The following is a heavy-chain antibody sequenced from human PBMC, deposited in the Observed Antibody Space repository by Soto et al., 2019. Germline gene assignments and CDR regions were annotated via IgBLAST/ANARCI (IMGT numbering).Heavy chain of an antibody. CDR3: GRVVEGATRHTDPDS. Sequence: SETLSLTCTVSGVSIHNSHSFWAWIRQPPWEGLQFIASVYHNGGAHCNSSLKSRVTISVDTANKQASQRIRYLTDADTAFYYCGRVVEGATRHTDPDSWGQGXLVTVYS. CDR2: VYHNGGA. J-gene: IGHJ5*01. CDR1: GVSIHNSHSF. D-gene: IGHD2-21*01. V-gene: IGHV4-39*01.